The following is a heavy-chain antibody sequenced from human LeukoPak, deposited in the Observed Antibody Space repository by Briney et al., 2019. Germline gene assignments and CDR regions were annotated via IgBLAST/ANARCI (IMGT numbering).Heavy chain of an antibody. V-gene: IGHV1-46*01. CDR3: ARACFYDSAYYVLVAFDY. CDR1: GGTFSSYA. Sequence: ASVKLSCKASGGTFSSYAISWVRQAPGQGLEWMGIINPGGAATTYAQRFQGRVTMARDTSTSTVYMELSSLRSEDTAVYYCARACFYDSAYYVLVAFDYWGQGTLVTVYS. D-gene: IGHD3-22*01. J-gene: IGHJ4*02. CDR2: INPGGAAT.